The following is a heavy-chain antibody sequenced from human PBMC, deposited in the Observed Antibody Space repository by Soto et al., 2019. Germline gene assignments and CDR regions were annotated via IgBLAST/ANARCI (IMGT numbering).Heavy chain of an antibody. CDR1: GFTFSSYA. Sequence: GGSLRLSCAASGFTFSSYAMSWVRQAPGKGLERGSAISGSGGSTYYADSVKGRFTISRDNSKNTLYLQMNSLRAEDTAVYYCARGGFVSPKWELLWRANAFDIWGQGTMVTVSS. V-gene: IGHV3-23*01. D-gene: IGHD1-26*01. CDR2: ISGSGGST. CDR3: ARGGFVSPKWELLWRANAFDI. J-gene: IGHJ3*02.